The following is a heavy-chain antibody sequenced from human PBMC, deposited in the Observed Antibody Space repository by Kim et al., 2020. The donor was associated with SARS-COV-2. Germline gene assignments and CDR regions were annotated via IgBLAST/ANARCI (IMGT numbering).Heavy chain of an antibody. V-gene: IGHV4-31*03. Sequence: SETLSLTCTVSGGSISSGGYYWSWIRQHPGKGLEWIGYIYYSGSTYYNPSLKSRVTISVDTSKNQFSLKLSSVTAADTAVYYCARDARTGYCTNGVCSNGVDYWGQGTLVTVSS. CDR1: GGSISSGGYY. J-gene: IGHJ4*02. D-gene: IGHD2-8*01. CDR3: ARDARTGYCTNGVCSNGVDY. CDR2: IYYSGST.